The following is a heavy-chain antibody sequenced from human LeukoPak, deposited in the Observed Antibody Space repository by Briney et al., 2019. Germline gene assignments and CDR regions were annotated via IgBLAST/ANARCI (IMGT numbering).Heavy chain of an antibody. CDR1: GFTFRNYA. CDR2: ISGGGDIT. J-gene: IGHJ4*02. CDR3: AKDSRAYSFGSTEN. Sequence: GGSLRLSCAASGFTFRNYAMSWVRQAPGKGLEWVSGISGGGDITYYAESVKGRFTISRDNSKNTLYLQMNSLRAEDTAVYYCAKDSRAYSFGSTENRGQGTLVTVSS. V-gene: IGHV3-23*01. D-gene: IGHD5-18*01.